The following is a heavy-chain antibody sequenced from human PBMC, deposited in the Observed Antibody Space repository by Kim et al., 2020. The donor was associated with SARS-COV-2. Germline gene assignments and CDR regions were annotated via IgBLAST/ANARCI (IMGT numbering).Heavy chain of an antibody. J-gene: IGHJ4*02. CDR2: MNPNSGNT. CDR3: AREDKTGYFDWLAN. D-gene: IGHD3-9*01. CDR1: GYTFTSYD. Sequence: ASVKVSCKASGYTFTSYDINWVRQATGQGLEWMGWMNPNSGNTGYAQKFQGRVTMTRNTSISTAYMELSSLRSEDTAVYYCAREDKTGYFDWLANWGQGTLVTVSS. V-gene: IGHV1-8*01.